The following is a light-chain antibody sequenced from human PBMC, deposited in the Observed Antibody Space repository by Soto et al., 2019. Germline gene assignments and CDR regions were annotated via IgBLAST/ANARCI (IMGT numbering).Light chain of an antibody. J-gene: IGKJ3*01. CDR1: QSVLYSSNNKNY. Sequence: DIVMTQSPDSLAVSLGERATINCKSSQSVLYSSNNKNYLAWYQQKPGQPPKLLIYWASTRESGVPDRFSGSGSGTDYTLPLSRLQDEDVAVYYCQQYSSPPFTFGPGPKVDIK. V-gene: IGKV4-1*01. CDR2: WAS. CDR3: QQYSSPPFT.